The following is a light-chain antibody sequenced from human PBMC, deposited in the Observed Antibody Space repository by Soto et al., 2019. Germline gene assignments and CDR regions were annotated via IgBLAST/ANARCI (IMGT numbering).Light chain of an antibody. V-gene: IGKV1-5*01. J-gene: IGKJ2*02. CDR1: QSISSW. Sequence: DIQMTQSPSTLSASVGDRVTITCRASQSISSWLAWYQQKPGKAPKVLIYDASSLESGVPSRFSGSGSGTEFTLTISSLQPDDVATYYCQQYNSYSSCTVGQGTKLEIK. CDR2: DAS. CDR3: QQYNSYSSCT.